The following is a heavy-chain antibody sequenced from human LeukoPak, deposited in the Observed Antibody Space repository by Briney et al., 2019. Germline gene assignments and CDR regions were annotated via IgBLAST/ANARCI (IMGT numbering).Heavy chain of an antibody. V-gene: IGHV3-23*01. J-gene: IGHJ3*02. CDR1: GLTFSTYG. CDR2: ITGSGGNT. Sequence: GGSLRLSCAASGLTFSTYGMSWVRQAPGKGLEWVSAITGSGGNTYYADSVKGRFTVSRDNSKNTLFLQMKSLRADDTAVYYCAKVRSPTVVTQLNAFDIWGQGTMVTVSS. D-gene: IGHD4-23*01. CDR3: AKVRSPTVVTQLNAFDI.